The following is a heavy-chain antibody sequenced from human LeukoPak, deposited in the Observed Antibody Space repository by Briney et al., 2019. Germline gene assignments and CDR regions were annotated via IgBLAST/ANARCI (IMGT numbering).Heavy chain of an antibody. Sequence: PSETLSLTCTVSGGSISSGSYYWSWIRQPAGKGLEWIGRIYTSGSTNYNPSLKSRVTISVDTSKNQFSLKLSSVTAADTAVYYCARLTAGVFPQDYWGQGTLVTVSS. J-gene: IGHJ4*02. CDR3: ARLTAGVFPQDY. D-gene: IGHD3-10*01. V-gene: IGHV4-61*02. CDR2: IYTSGST. CDR1: GGSISSGSYY.